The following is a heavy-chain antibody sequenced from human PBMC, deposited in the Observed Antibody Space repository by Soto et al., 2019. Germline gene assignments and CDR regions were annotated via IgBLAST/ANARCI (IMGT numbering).Heavy chain of an antibody. J-gene: IGHJ4*02. V-gene: IGHV3-30*18. CDR2: ISYDGSNK. CDR1: GFTFSSYG. CDR3: AKDQQQLGGYFGY. D-gene: IGHD6-13*01. Sequence: QVQLVESGGGVVQPGRSLRLSCAASGFTFSSYGMHWVRQAPGKGLEWVAVISYDGSNKYYADSVKGRFTISRDNSKNTLYLQMNSLRAEDTAVYYCAKDQQQLGGYFGYWGQGTLVTVSS.